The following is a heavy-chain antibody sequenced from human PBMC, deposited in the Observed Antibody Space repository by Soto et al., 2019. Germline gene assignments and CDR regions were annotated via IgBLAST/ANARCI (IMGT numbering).Heavy chain of an antibody. CDR3: ARDPSYFDF. Sequence: GGSLRLSCAASGFTFSIYRMNWVRQAPGKGLEWVSSISSTSSYIYYADSVRGRFTISRDNAKNSLYLQLNSLRAEDTAVYYCARDPSYFDFWGQGTLVTVSS. V-gene: IGHV3-21*01. CDR2: ISSTSSYI. J-gene: IGHJ4*02. CDR1: GFTFSIYR.